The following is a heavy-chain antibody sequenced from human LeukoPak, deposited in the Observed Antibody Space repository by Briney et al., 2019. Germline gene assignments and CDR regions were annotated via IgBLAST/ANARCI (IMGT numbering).Heavy chain of an antibody. CDR1: GYTFSTYG. Sequence: GGSLRLSCAASGYTFSTYGMHWVRQAPGKGLEWVTYIRYDGNNKYYADSVKGRFTISRDNSKNTLYQQMNSLRTEDTAVYYCARTAAIERVDYWGQGTLVTVSS. CDR2: IRYDGNNK. D-gene: IGHD2-2*01. J-gene: IGHJ4*02. CDR3: ARTAAIERVDY. V-gene: IGHV3-30*02.